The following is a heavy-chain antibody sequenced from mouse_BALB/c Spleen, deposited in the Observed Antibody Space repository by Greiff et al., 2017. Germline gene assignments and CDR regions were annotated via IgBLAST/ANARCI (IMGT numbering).Heavy chain of an antibody. D-gene: IGHD2-2*01. CDR1: GFTFSSYT. Sequence: EVQRVESGGGLVKPGGSLKLSCAASGFTFSSYTMSWVRQTPEKRLEWVATISSGGSYTYYPDSVKGRFTISRDNAKNTLYLQMSSLKSEDTAMYYCTTNIYYGYDAAPADYAMDYWGQGTSVTVSS. CDR2: ISSGGSYT. CDR3: TTNIYYGYDAAPADYAMDY. J-gene: IGHJ4*01. V-gene: IGHV5-6-4*01.